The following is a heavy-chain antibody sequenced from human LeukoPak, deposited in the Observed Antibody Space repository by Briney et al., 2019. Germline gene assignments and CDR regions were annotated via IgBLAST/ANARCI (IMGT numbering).Heavy chain of an antibody. D-gene: IGHD5-24*01. CDR1: GFTVSTGY. Sequence: GGSLRLSCAASGFTVSTGYMTWVRQAPGKGLEWVSVIYSGGSTYYADSVKGRFTFSRDKSKNTLYLQMNSLRAEDTAVYYCAKGNFRDGSDYWGQGTLVTVSS. V-gene: IGHV3-66*01. CDR3: AKGNFRDGSDY. CDR2: IYSGGST. J-gene: IGHJ4*02.